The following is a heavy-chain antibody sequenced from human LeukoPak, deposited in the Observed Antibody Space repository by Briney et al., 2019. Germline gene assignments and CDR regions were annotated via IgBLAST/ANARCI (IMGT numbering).Heavy chain of an antibody. CDR3: ARVRGSCTLDY. J-gene: IGHJ4*02. CDR2: INPNSGGT. V-gene: IGHV1-2*02. CDR1: GYSFTGYY. D-gene: IGHD1-26*01. Sequence: ASVKVSCEASGYSFTGYYIHWVRQAPGQGLEWMGWINPNSGGTNYAQKFQGGVTMTRDTSITTAYMELSRLRSDDTAVYYCARVRGSCTLDYWGQGTLVTVSS.